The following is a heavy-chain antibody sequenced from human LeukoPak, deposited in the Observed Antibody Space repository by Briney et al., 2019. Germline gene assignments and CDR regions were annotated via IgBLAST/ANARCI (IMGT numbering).Heavy chain of an antibody. Sequence: PGGSLRLSCAASGFTFSDYYMSWIRQAPGKRLEWVSYISSSGSTIYYADSVKGRFTISRDNAKNSLYLQMNSLRAEDTAVYYCARSRSPFDWLLSYFDYWGQGTLVTVSS. V-gene: IGHV3-11*01. D-gene: IGHD3-9*01. CDR1: GFTFSDYY. CDR2: ISSSGSTI. CDR3: ARSRSPFDWLLSYFDY. J-gene: IGHJ4*02.